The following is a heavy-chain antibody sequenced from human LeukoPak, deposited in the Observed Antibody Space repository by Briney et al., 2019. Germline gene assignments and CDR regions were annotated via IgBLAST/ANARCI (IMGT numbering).Heavy chain of an antibody. D-gene: IGHD6-19*01. CDR2: IYHSGST. CDR3: ALLISSGSSRNEDV. V-gene: IGHV4-30-2*01. J-gene: IGHJ6*02. CDR1: GGSISSGGYS. Sequence: PSETLSLTCTVSGGSISSGGYSWSWIRQPPGKGLEWIGYIYHSGSTYYNPSLKSRVTISVDRSKNQFSLKLSSVTAADTAVYYCALLISSGSSRNEDVWGQGTTVTVSS.